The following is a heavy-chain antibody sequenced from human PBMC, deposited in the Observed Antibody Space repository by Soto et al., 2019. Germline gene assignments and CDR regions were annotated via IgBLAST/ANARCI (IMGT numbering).Heavy chain of an antibody. J-gene: IGHJ4*02. CDR3: AVAGGYAYGIIDS. CDR2: IFRSENT. CDR1: GDSVSSTKW. V-gene: IGHV4-4*02. D-gene: IGHD5-18*01. Sequence: QVQLQESGPGLVKPSGTLSLTCAVSGDSVSSTKWWTWVRQPPGKGLEWIGEIFRSENTNYSPSLKSRVTISMDKSKTQFSLTLHSVTAADTAVYYCAVAGGYAYGIIDSWGQGALVAVSS.